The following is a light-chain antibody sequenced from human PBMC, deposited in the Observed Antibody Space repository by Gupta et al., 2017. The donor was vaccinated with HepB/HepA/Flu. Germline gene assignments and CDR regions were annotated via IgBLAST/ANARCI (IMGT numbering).Light chain of an antibody. CDR3: QQYYDWSPLS. J-gene: IGKJ4*01. CDR2: GAS. CDR1: QSVDIR. Sequence: EIVMTQSPATLSVSPGERVTLSCRASQSVDIRLAWYQQIVGQPPRLLIYGASTRASGIPVRFSGSGSETEFTLTISGLQSQDVAVYYCQQYYDWSPLSFGGGTXVAIE. V-gene: IGKV3-15*01.